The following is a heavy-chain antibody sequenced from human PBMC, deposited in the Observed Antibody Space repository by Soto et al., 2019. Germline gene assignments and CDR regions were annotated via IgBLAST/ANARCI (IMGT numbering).Heavy chain of an antibody. D-gene: IGHD2-2*01. Sequence: EVQLLESGGGLAQPGGSLRLSCAVSGFTFSSFAMTWVRQAPGKGLEWVAAIPPGGGDTYYADSVKGRFTISRDNSKSTLYRQMNSLRAEDTAVHFCAKDSPLTGKYQDLDYWCQGTLVTDSS. CDR1: GFTFSSFA. CDR3: AKDSPLTGKYQDLDY. J-gene: IGHJ4*02. V-gene: IGHV3-23*01. CDR2: IPPGGGDT.